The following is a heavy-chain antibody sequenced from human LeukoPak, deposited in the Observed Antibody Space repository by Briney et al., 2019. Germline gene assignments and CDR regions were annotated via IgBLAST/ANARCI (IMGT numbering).Heavy chain of an antibody. CDR3: ARGRRVRGVIKDYYYYLDV. CDR2: ISSTPRYM. CDR1: GFAFSSYD. D-gene: IGHD3-10*01. J-gene: IGHJ6*03. V-gene: IGHV3-21*06. Sequence: GGSPRLSCAASGFAFSSYDMNWVRQAPGKGLEWVSSISSTPRYMYYADSVKGRFTISRDNAKNSLYLQMNSLRPEDTAVYYCARGRRVRGVIKDYYYYLDVWGKGATVTISS.